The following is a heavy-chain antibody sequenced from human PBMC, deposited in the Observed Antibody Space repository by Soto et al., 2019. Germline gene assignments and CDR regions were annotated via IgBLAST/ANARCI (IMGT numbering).Heavy chain of an antibody. D-gene: IGHD4-4*01. V-gene: IGHV3-53*01. J-gene: IGHJ4*02. CDR2: IYSDGSP. CDR3: ARDGRFNTV. CDR1: GFTVSSNY. Sequence: PGGSLRLSCAASGFTVSSNYMNWVRQAPGKGLQWVSVIYSDGSPFYADSVKGRFTISRDNSKNTLYLQMNSLRAEDTAMFYCARDGRFNTVWGQGTLVTVSS.